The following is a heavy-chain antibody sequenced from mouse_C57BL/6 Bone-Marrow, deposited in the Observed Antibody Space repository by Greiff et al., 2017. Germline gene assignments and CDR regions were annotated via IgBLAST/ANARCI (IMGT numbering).Heavy chain of an antibody. V-gene: IGHV1-69*01. Sequence: VQLQQPGAELVMPGASVKLSCKASGYTFTSYWMHWVKQRPGQGLEWIGEIDPSASYTNYNQKFKGKSTLTVDKSSSTAYMQLSSLPSEDSAVYYCASEFYYAMDDWGQGTSVTVSS. CDR2: IDPSASYT. CDR1: GYTFTSYW. J-gene: IGHJ4*01. CDR3: ASEFYYAMDD.